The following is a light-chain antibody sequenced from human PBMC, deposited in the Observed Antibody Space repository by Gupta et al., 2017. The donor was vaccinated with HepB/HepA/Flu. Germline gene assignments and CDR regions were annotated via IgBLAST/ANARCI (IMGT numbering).Light chain of an antibody. CDR1: QPVLYSSNNKNY. V-gene: IGKV4-1*01. CDR3: QKEHRTPQT. Sequence: DIVMTQSPDSLAVSLGERATINCKSSQPVLYSSNNKNYLAWYQQKPGQPPKVLISWASTREFGVPVRFSSSGSGTDFTLTISSLQAEDVAVDYCQKEHRTPQTFGQGTKVEIK. J-gene: IGKJ1*01. CDR2: WAS.